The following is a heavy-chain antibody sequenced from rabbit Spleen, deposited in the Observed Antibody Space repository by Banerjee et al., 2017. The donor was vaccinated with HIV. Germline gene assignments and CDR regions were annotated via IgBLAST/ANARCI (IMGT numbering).Heavy chain of an antibody. CDR1: GFSFSNKYY. D-gene: IGHD1-1*01. Sequence: QSLEESGGDLVKPGASLTLTCTASGFSFSNKYYMCWVRQAPGKGLEWIACIYGGSSGSTYYASWAKGRFTISKTSSTTVTLHMTSLTAADTATYLCARDLVAVIGWNFNLWGPGTLVTVS. CDR3: ARDLVAVIGWNFNL. J-gene: IGHJ4*01. CDR2: IYGGSSGST. V-gene: IGHV1S40*01.